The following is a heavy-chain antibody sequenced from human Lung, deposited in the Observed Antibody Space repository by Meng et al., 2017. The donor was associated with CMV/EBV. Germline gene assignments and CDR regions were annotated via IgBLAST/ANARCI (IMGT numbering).Heavy chain of an antibody. CDR1: GYTLTNYY. V-gene: IGHV1-46*01. Sequence: ASVKVSCKASGYTLTNYYIHWVRQAPGQGLEWMGIINPSDNTTIYAQKFQGRVTMTRDTSTSTVYMELSSLRSDDTALYYCVRDLGYSSSWYFQYYFDCWGQGTLVTVSS. CDR2: INPSDNTT. J-gene: IGHJ4*02. D-gene: IGHD6-13*01. CDR3: VRDLGYSSSWYFQYYFDC.